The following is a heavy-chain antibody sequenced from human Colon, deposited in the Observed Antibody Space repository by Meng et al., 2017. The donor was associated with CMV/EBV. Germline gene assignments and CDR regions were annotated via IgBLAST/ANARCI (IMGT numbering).Heavy chain of an antibody. J-gene: IGHJ3*02. CDR2: IYSGGPR. Sequence: GESLKISCAGSAFNLVNSYMSWVRQAPGKGLEWVSLIYSGGPRHYADSVKGRVTISRDNSNNNLYLQMNSLSAEDTAVYYCARGCGPLHAGAFDIWGQGTMVTVSS. CDR1: AFNLVNSY. V-gene: IGHV3-53*01. CDR3: ARGCGPLHAGAFDI. D-gene: IGHD2-15*01.